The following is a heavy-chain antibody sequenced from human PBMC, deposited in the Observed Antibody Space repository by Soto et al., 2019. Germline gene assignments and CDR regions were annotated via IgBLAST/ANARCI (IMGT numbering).Heavy chain of an antibody. V-gene: IGHV5-10-1*01. CDR2: IDPSDSYT. CDR1: GDSFTSYW. CDR3: ARPNLVGYSYGYNYVMDV. Sequence: GESLKISCKRSGDSFTSYWISWVRQMPGKGLEWMGRIDPSDSYTNYSPSFQGHVTISADKSVSTAYLQWSSLKASDTAMYYCARPNLVGYSYGYNYVMDVWGQGTTVTVSS. D-gene: IGHD5-18*01. J-gene: IGHJ6*02.